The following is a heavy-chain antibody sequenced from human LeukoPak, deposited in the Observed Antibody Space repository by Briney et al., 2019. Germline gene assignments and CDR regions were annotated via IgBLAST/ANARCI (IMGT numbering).Heavy chain of an antibody. D-gene: IGHD2-15*01. CDR2: ISSSGSTI. CDR3: AREAYCSGGSCSSGYFQH. Sequence: GGSLRLSCAASGFTFSDYYMSWIRQAPGKGLEWVSYISSSGSTIYYADSVKGRFTISRDNAKNSLYLQMNSLRAEDTAVYYCAREAYCSGGSCSSGYFQHWGQGTQVTVSP. CDR1: GFTFSDYY. V-gene: IGHV3-11*01. J-gene: IGHJ1*01.